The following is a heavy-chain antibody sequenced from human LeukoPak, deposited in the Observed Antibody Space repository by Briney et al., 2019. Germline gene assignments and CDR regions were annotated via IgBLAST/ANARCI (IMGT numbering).Heavy chain of an antibody. V-gene: IGHV4-39*07. D-gene: IGHD6-13*01. Sequence: SETLSLTCTVFGGSISSSSYYWGWIRQPPGKGLEWIGSIYYSGSTYYNPSLKSRVTISVDTSKNQFSLKLSSVTAADTAVYYCARSNGARAAGFLDYWGQGTLVTVSS. J-gene: IGHJ4*02. CDR3: ARSNGARAAGFLDY. CDR1: GGSISSSSYY. CDR2: IYYSGST.